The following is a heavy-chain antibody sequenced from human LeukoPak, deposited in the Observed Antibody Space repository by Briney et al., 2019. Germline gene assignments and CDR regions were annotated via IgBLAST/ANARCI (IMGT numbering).Heavy chain of an antibody. V-gene: IGHV3-30*02. CDR1: GFTFSSYA. CDR2: IRYDGSNK. CDR3: AKDLGEGYYYMDV. Sequence: GGSLRLSCAASGFTFSSYAVSWVRQAPGKGLEWVAFIRYDGSNKYYADSVKGRFTISRDNSKNTLYLQMNSLRAEDTAVYYCAKDLGEGYYYMDVWGKGTTVTVSS. J-gene: IGHJ6*03. D-gene: IGHD3-16*01.